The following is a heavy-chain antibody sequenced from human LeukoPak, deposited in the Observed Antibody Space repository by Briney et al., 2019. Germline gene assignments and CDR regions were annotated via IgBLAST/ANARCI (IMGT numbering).Heavy chain of an antibody. V-gene: IGHV1-69*05. D-gene: IGHD4-17*01. CDR1: GGTFSSYA. CDR2: IIPIFGTA. CDR3: ARQGDYERENWFDP. Sequence: SVKVSCKASGGTFSSYAISWVRQAPGQGLECMGRIIPIFGTANYAQKFQGRVTITTDESTSTAYMELSSLRSEDTAVYYCARQGDYERENWFDPWGQGTLVTVSS. J-gene: IGHJ5*02.